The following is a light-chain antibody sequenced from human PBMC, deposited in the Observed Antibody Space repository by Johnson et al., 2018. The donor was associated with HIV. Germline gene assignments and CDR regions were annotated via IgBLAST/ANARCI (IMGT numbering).Light chain of an antibody. V-gene: IGLV1-51*02. J-gene: IGLJ1*01. Sequence: QSVLTQPPSVSAAPGQKVTISCSGSSSNIGNNYVSWYQQLPGTAPKLLIYEDNKRPSGIPDRFSGSKSGTSATLGITGLQTGDEAEYYCGAWDSGLSAGGGFGPGT. CDR2: EDN. CDR3: GAWDSGLSAGGG. CDR1: SSNIGNNY.